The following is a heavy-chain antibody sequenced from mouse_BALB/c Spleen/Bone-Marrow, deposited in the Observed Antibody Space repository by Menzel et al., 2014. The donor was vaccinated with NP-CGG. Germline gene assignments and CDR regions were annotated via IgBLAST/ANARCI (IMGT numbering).Heavy chain of an antibody. CDR3: ARWGAYFDY. J-gene: IGHJ2*01. CDR2: IDPSDSET. V-gene: IGHV1-61*01. CDR1: GYTFTSYW. Sequence: QVQLQQSGAELVRPGTPVKLSCKASGYTFTSYWMNWVKQRPGRGLEWIGRIDPSDSETHYNQKFKDKATLTVDKSSSPAYIQLSSLTSEDSAVYYCARWGAYFDYWGQGTTLTVSS.